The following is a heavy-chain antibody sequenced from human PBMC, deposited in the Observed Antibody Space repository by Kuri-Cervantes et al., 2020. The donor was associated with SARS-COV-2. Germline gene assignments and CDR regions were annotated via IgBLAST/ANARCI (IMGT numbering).Heavy chain of an antibody. CDR1: GYALTELS. D-gene: IGHD1-26*01. Sequence: ASVKVSCKVSGYALTELSMHWVRQAPGKGLEWMVGFDPEDGETIYAQKFQGRVTMTEDTSTDTAYMELSSLRSEATAVYYCATVGSSTRGESYLWGQGTLVTVSS. CDR3: ATVGSSTRGESYL. CDR2: FDPEDGET. J-gene: IGHJ4*02. V-gene: IGHV1-24*01.